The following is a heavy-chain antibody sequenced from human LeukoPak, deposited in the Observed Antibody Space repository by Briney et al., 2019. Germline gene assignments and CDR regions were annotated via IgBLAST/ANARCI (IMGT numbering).Heavy chain of an antibody. CDR2: IYYSGST. V-gene: IGHV4-39*07. Sequence: PSETLSLTCTVSGGSISSSSYYWGWIRQPPGKGLEWIGSIYYSGSTYYNPSLKSRVTISVDTSKNQFSLKLSSVTAADTAVYYCARTKIVLMVYGYFDYWGQGTLVTVSS. CDR3: ARTKIVLMVYGYFDY. D-gene: IGHD2-8*01. CDR1: GGSISSSSYY. J-gene: IGHJ4*02.